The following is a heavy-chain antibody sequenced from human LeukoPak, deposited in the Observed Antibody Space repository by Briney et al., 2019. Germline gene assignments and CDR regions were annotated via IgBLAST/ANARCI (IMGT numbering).Heavy chain of an antibody. J-gene: IGHJ6*02. Sequence: ASVKVSCKASGGTFSSYAISWVRQAPGQGLEWMGRIIPILGIANYAQKFQGRVTITADKSTSTAYMELSSLRSEDTAVYYCGTCSGGSYYSGRDYYYGMDVWGQGTTVTVSS. CDR2: IIPILGIA. CDR1: GGTFSSYA. CDR3: GTCSGGSYYSGRDYYYGMDV. D-gene: IGHD2-15*01. V-gene: IGHV1-69*04.